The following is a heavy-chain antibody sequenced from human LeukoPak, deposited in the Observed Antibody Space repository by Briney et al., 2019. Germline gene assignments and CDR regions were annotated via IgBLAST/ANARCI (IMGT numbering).Heavy chain of an antibody. CDR3: ASTIFGVVTYYYYYMDV. J-gene: IGHJ6*03. V-gene: IGHV4-59*08. CDR1: GGSISSYY. D-gene: IGHD3-3*01. CDR2: IYYSGST. Sequence: SETLSLTCTVSGGSISSYYWSWIRQPPGKGLEWIGYIYYSGSTNYNPSLKSRVTISVDTSKNQFSLKLSSVTAADTAVYYCASTIFGVVTYYYYYMDVWGKGTTVTVSS.